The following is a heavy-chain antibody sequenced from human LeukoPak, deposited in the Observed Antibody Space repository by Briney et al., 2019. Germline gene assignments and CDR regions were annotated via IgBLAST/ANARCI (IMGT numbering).Heavy chain of an antibody. Sequence: ASVKVSCKASGYTFTGYYMHWVRQAPGQGLERMGWINPNSGGTNYAQKFQGRVTMTRDTSISTAYMELSRLRSDDTAVYYCARTLYGSVSYSHIDYWGQGTLVTVSS. CDR1: GYTFTGYY. D-gene: IGHD3-10*01. J-gene: IGHJ4*02. V-gene: IGHV1-2*02. CDR2: INPNSGGT. CDR3: ARTLYGSVSYSHIDY.